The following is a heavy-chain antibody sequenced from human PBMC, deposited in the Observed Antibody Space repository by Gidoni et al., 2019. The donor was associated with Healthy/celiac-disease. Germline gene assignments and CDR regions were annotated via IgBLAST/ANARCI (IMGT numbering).Heavy chain of an antibody. CDR3: ARVKRSNFLLVRGVWWFDP. D-gene: IGHD3-10*01. CDR1: GGSLSGYY. CDR2: SNHSGST. J-gene: IGHJ5*02. Sequence: QVQLQQWGAGLLKPSETLSLPCAVYGGSLSGYYWSWIRQPPGKGLEWIGESNHSGSTNYNPSLQSRVTISVDTSKNPFSLKLSSVTAADTAVYYCARVKRSNFLLVRGVWWFDPWGQGTLVTVSS. V-gene: IGHV4-34*01.